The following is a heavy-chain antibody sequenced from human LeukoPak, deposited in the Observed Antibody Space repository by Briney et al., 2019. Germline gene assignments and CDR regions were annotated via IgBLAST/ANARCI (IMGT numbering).Heavy chain of an antibody. CDR2: IYTSGSTINNPSLKNT. CDR3: ARDTALWTFDI. V-gene: IGHV4-4*07. CDR1: GGSISSYY. J-gene: IGHJ3*02. D-gene: IGHD2-21*02. Sequence: PSETLSLTCTVSGGSISSYYWTWIRQPAGKGLEWIGRIYTSGSTINNPSLKNTNYNPSLKGRLTMSVDRSKNQFSLKMTSVTAADTAMYYCARDTALWTFDIWGQGTMVTVSS.